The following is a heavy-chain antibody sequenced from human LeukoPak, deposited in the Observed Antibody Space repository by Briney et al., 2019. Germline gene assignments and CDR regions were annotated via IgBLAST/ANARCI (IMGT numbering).Heavy chain of an antibody. CDR1: GGTFGSYG. J-gene: IGHJ5*02. V-gene: IGHV1-69*05. CDR3: ARAVPFDP. CDR2: ITPMFGAP. Sequence: ASVKVSCKASGGTFGSYGISWLRQAPGQGLEWMGGITPMFGAPKYAQKFQDRVAITTDVSTSTAYMELSRLRSEDTAVYYCARAVPFDPWGQGTLVTVSS.